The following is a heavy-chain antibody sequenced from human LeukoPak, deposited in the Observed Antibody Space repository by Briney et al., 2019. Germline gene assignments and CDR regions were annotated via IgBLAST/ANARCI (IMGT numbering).Heavy chain of an antibody. CDR3: ARLRTFYDILTGYKTPDYFDY. CDR2: IYYSGST. D-gene: IGHD3-9*01. Sequence: SETLSLTCAVYGGSFNDYYWNWIRQPPGRGLEWIGNIYYSGSTYYNPSLKSRVTISVDTSKNHFSLKLSSVTAADTAVYYCARLRTFYDILTGYKTPDYFDYWGQGTLVTVSS. J-gene: IGHJ4*02. CDR1: GGSFNDYY. V-gene: IGHV4-34*01.